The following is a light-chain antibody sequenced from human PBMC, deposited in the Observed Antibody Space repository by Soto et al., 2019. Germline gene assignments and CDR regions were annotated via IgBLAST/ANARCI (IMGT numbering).Light chain of an antibody. CDR3: QKYNAAPIT. CDR2: AAS. CDR1: QGISNY. V-gene: IGKV1-27*01. Sequence: DVQMSQSPSSLSASVGDRVTITCRASQGISNYLAWYQQKPGKVPKLLIYAASTLQSGVPSRFSGSGSGTDFTLTISSLQPEDVATYYCQKYNAAPITSGQGTRLEIK. J-gene: IGKJ5*01.